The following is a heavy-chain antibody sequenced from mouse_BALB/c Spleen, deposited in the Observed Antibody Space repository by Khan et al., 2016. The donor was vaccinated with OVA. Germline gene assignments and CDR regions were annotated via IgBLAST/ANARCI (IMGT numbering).Heavy chain of an antibody. CDR2: IWGDGNT. V-gene: IGHV2-3*01. CDR3: AIDRGDYAVDN. Sequence: VQLQQSGPGLVAPSQSLSITCTVSGFSLTSYGVSWVRQPPGKGLEWLGVIWGDGNTNFHSALRSRLSISKDNSKSQVFLKLNSLQTDDTATYYSAIDRGDYAVDNWGQGTSVTVSS. J-gene: IGHJ4*01. CDR1: GFSLTSYG.